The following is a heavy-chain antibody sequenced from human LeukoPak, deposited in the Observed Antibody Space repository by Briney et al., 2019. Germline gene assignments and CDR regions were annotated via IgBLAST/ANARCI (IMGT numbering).Heavy chain of an antibody. Sequence: GGSLRLSCAASGFTFSDYYMSWIRQAPGKGLEWLSYISRSGSSIYYADSVKGRFTIPRDNAKKSLYLQMNSLRAEDTAVYCCAKILIDWPKGFDYWGQGTLVTVSS. CDR2: ISRSGSSI. CDR3: AKILIDWPKGFDY. J-gene: IGHJ4*02. D-gene: IGHD3-9*01. CDR1: GFTFSDYY. V-gene: IGHV3-11*01.